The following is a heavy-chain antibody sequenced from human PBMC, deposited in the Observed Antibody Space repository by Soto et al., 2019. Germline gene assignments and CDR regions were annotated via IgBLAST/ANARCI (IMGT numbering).Heavy chain of an antibody. Sequence: QVQLVQSGAEVKKPGSSVKVSCKASGGTFSSYAISWVRQAPGQGLEWMGGIIPIFGTANYAQKFQGRVTITADKSTSTAYMELSSLRSEDTAVYYCSRDAWYDSSGDSRPGYYYYYGMDVWGQGTTVTVSS. CDR2: IIPIFGTA. CDR1: GGTFSSYA. D-gene: IGHD3-22*01. J-gene: IGHJ6*02. CDR3: SRDAWYDSSGDSRPGYYYYYGMDV. V-gene: IGHV1-69*06.